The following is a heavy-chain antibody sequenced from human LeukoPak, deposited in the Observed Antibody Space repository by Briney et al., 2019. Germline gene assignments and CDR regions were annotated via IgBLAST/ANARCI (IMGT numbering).Heavy chain of an antibody. Sequence: ASVKVSCKASGYTFTGYYMHWVRQAPGQGLEWMGWINPNSGGTNYAQKFQGRVTMTRDTSISTAYMELSRLRSDDTAVYYCARGPRVETYYYDSSGYPFDPWGQGTLVTVSS. J-gene: IGHJ5*02. V-gene: IGHV1-2*02. CDR2: INPNSGGT. CDR3: ARGPRVETYYYDSSGYPFDP. D-gene: IGHD3-22*01. CDR1: GYTFTGYY.